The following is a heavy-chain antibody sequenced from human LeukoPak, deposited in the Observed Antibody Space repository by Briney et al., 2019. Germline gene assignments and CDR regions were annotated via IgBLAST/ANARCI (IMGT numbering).Heavy chain of an antibody. D-gene: IGHD5-12*01. V-gene: IGHV4-4*07. J-gene: IGHJ4*02. Sequence: PSETLSLTCTVSGGSISSYYWNWIRHPAGRGLEWIGRIYTSGSTNYNPSLKSRVTMSVDTSKNQFSLKLSSVTAADTAVYYCARDGDIVAHFDYWGQGTLVTVSS. CDR1: GGSISSYY. CDR3: ARDGDIVAHFDY. CDR2: IYTSGST.